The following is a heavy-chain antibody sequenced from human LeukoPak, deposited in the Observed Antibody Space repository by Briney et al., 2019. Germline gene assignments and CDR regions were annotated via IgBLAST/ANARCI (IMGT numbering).Heavy chain of an antibody. V-gene: IGHV3-73*01. CDR1: GLTFSASD. D-gene: IGHD5-18*01. CDR2: VQTKPNSYAT. Sequence: GGSLKLSCVVSGLTFSASDMHWVRQASGKGLEWVGRVQTKPNSYATAYAASLKGRFTTSRDDSINTAYLQMNSLRAEDTAVYYCTTYRSGHYWGPGTLVTVSS. J-gene: IGHJ4*02. CDR3: TTYRSGHY.